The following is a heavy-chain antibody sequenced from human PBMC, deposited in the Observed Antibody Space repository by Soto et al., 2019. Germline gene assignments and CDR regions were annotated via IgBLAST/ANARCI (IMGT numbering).Heavy chain of an antibody. D-gene: IGHD2-15*01. Sequence: GSLRLSCASSGVRFSDYYMTWTRQAPGKGLEWVLYINSRGSTIYQADHVRGPFNVARNTDKNTLSRQKNSMRVEDTPVYFCARARTDIVIVVGEHPGHYGMDVWGQGTTVTVSS. CDR2: INSRGSTI. CDR1: GVRFSDYY. CDR3: ARARTDIVIVVGEHPGHYGMDV. J-gene: IGHJ6*02. V-gene: IGHV3-11*01.